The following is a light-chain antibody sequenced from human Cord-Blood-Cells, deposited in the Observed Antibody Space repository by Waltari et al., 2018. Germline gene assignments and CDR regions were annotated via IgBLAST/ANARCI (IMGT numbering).Light chain of an antibody. CDR1: QGISSY. J-gene: IGKJ2*01. CDR2: AAS. V-gene: IGKV1-8*01. Sequence: AIRMTQSPSSFSASTGDRVTITWRASQGISSYLAWYPQKPGKAPKLLIYAASTLQSGVPSRFSGSGSGTDFTLTISCLQSEDFATYYCQQYYSYPYTFGQGTKLEIK. CDR3: QQYYSYPYT.